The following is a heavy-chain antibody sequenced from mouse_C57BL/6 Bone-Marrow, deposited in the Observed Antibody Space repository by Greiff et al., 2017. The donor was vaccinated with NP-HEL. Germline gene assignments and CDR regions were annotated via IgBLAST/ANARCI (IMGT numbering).Heavy chain of an antibody. CDR2: LYPCLFST. V-gene: IGHV1-55*01. Sequence: QVQLQQPGAELVKPFSSFPLSFPSSFSPFPLSFLPFFPPLPFPFLSFLFSLYPCLFSTNYNEKFKSKATLTVDTSSSTAYMQLSSLTSEDSAVYYCARRGLSGDYWGQGTTLTVSS. D-gene: IGHD1-1*02. J-gene: IGHJ2*01. CDR3: ARRGLSGDY. CDR1: FSPFPLSF.